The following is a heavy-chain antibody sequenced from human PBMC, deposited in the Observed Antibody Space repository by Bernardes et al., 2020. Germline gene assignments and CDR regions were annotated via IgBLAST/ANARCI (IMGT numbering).Heavy chain of an antibody. J-gene: IGHJ2*01. CDR1: GGSISSSSYY. Sequence: SETLSLTCTVSGGSISSSSYYRGWIRQPPGKGLEWIGSIYYSGSTYYNPSLKSRVTISVDTSKNQFSLKLSSVTAADTAVYYCARIAPYYDSSGYPYWYFDLWGRGTLVTVSS. D-gene: IGHD3-22*01. CDR2: IYYSGST. CDR3: ARIAPYYDSSGYPYWYFDL. V-gene: IGHV4-39*01.